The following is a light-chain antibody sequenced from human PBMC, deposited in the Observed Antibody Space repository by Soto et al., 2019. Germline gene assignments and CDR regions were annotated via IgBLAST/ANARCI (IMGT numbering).Light chain of an antibody. J-gene: IGKJ1*01. CDR3: QQYNNWPTT. V-gene: IGKV3-15*01. CDR2: GAS. CDR1: QSVSSN. Sequence: EIVMTQSPATLSVSPEERATLSCRASQSVSSNFAWYQQKPGQAPRLLIYGASTRATGIPARFSGSGSGTEFTLTISSLQSEDFAVYYCQQYNNWPTTFGQGTKVDIK.